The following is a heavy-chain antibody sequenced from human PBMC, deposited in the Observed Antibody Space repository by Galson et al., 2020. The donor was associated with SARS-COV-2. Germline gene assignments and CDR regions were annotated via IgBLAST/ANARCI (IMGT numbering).Heavy chain of an antibody. V-gene: IGHV4-31*03. CDR3: ARDYTSNSNWFDP. J-gene: IGHJ5*02. CDR1: GGSLIIGGYY. D-gene: IGHD4-4*01. CDR2: IYYTGKT. Sequence: TLSLTCTVSGGSLIIGGYYWTWIRQHPRKGLEWIGYIYYTGKTYYNPSLESRLSMSVDTSKNQFSLNLSSVTAADTAVYYCARDYTSNSNWFDPWGQGILVTVSS.